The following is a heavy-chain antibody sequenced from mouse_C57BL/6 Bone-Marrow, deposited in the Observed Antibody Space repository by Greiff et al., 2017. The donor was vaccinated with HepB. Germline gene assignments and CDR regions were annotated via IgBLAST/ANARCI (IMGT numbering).Heavy chain of an antibody. V-gene: IGHV1-64*01. J-gene: IGHJ3*01. CDR3: EGLYYEGIWFAY. CDR2: IHPSSGST. CDR1: GYTFTSYW. Sequence: QVQLQQSGAELVKPGASVKLSCKASGYTFTSYWMHWVKQRPGQGLEWIGMIHPSSGSTNYNEKFKSKATLTVDKSSSTAYMQLSSLTSEDSAVYYCEGLYYEGIWFAYWGQGTLVTVSA. D-gene: IGHD2-4*01.